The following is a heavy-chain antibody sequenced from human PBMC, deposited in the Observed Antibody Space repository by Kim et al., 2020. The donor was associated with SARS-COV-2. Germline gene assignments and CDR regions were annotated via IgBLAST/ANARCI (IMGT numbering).Heavy chain of an antibody. J-gene: IGHJ6*02. D-gene: IGHD3-3*01. CDR2: ISWNCGSI. V-gene: IGHV3-9*01. Sequence: GGSLRLSCAASGFTFDDYAMHWVRQAPGKGLEWVSGISWNCGSIGYADSVKGRFTISRDNAKNSLYLQMNSLRGEDTALYYCAKGISPYDDFWSGYYAPSDYYKYYGMDVWGQGTTVTVSS. CDR1: GFTFDDYA. CDR3: AKGISPYDDFWSGYYAPSDYYKYYGMDV.